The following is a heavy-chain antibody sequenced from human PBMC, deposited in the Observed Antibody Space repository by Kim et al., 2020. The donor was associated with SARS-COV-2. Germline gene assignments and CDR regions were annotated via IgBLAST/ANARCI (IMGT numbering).Heavy chain of an antibody. V-gene: IGHV3-30*18. J-gene: IGHJ4*02. CDR2: ISYDGSNK. CDR1: GFTFSSYG. D-gene: IGHD2-15*01. CDR3: AKDGRIYCSGGSCYGLDY. Sequence: GGSLRLSCAASGFTFSSYGMHWVRQAPGKGLVWVGGISYDGSNKYYADSVKGRFTISRDNSKNTLYLQMNSLRAEDTAVYYCAKDGRIYCSGGSCYGLDYWGQGTLVTVSS.